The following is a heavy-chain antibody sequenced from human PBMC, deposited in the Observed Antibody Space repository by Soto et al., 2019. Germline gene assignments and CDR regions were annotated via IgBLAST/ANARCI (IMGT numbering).Heavy chain of an antibody. Sequence: QVQLQQWGAGLLKPSETLSLTCAVYGGSFSGYYWSWIRQPPGQGLEWIGEINHSGSTNYNPSLRSRVTISVDRSKNQFSLKLSSGTAADTAVNYCARGPRGYSYGYGRTPLDYWGQGTLVTVSS. J-gene: IGHJ4*02. CDR2: INHSGST. CDR1: GGSFSGYY. D-gene: IGHD5-18*01. CDR3: ARGPRGYSYGYGRTPLDY. V-gene: IGHV4-34*01.